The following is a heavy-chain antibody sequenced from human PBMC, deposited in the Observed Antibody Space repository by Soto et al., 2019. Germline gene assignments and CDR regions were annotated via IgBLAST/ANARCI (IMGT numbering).Heavy chain of an antibody. CDR2: IIPIFGTA. D-gene: IGHD6-13*01. CDR3: ASLRIFSSWYQGWFDP. J-gene: IGHJ5*02. V-gene: IGHV1-69*13. CDR1: GGTFSSYA. Sequence: ASVKVSCKASGGTFSSYAISWVRQAPGQGLEWMGGIIPIFGTANYAQKFQGRVTITADESTSTAYMGLSSLRSEDTAVYYCASLRIFSSWYQGWFDPWGQGTLVTVSS.